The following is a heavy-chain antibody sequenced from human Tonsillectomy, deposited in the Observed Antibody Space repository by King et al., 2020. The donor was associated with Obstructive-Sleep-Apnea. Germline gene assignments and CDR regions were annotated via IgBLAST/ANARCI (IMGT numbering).Heavy chain of an antibody. CDR3: AKDLRGGPPRWFDP. V-gene: IGHV3-23*04. Sequence: VQLVESGGDWVRPGVSLRLSCAASGFTFSHYAMSWVRQAPGKGLEWVSTISSDGGSTYYGDSVKGRFTISRDNSKSTLYLQMNRLRDEDTAMYYCAKDLRGGPPRWFDPWGQGTLVTVSS. D-gene: IGHD3-16*01. CDR2: ISSDGGST. CDR1: GFTFSHYA. J-gene: IGHJ5*02.